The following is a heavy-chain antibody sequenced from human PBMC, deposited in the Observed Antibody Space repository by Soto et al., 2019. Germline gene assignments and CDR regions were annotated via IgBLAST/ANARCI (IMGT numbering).Heavy chain of an antibody. CDR2: ISYDGSNK. CDR3: ASSTYYEIYSYYGMDV. Sequence: QVQLVESGGGVVQPGRSLRLSCAASGFTFSSYAMHWVRQAPGKGLEWVAVISYDGSNKYYADSVKGRFTISRDNSKNTLYLQMTSLRAEDTAVYYCASSTYYEIYSYYGMDVWGQGTTVTVSS. V-gene: IGHV3-30-3*01. CDR1: GFTFSSYA. D-gene: IGHD3-22*01. J-gene: IGHJ6*02.